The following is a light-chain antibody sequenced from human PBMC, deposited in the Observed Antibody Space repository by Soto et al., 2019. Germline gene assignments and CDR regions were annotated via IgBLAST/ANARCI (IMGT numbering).Light chain of an antibody. CDR1: KLGNKY. V-gene: IGLV3-1*01. CDR2: QDM. J-gene: IGLJ2*01. CDR3: QAWDSSTVV. Sequence: SYELTQPPSVSVSPGQTASITCSGEKLGNKYACWYQQKPGQSPVLVIYQDMKRPSGIPERFSGSNSGNTATLTISGTQAMDEADYYCQAWDSSTVVFGGGTKLTVL.